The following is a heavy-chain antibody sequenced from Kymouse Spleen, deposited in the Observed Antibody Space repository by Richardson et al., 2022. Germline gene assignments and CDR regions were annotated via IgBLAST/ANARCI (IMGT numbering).Heavy chain of an antibody. V-gene: IGHV3-21*03. J-gene: IGHJ6*02. CDR2: ISSSSSYI. D-gene: IGHD3-22*01. CDR3: ARDYYDSSGYYYVPYYYYYGMDV. Sequence: EVQLVESGGGLVKPGGSLRLSCAASGFTFSSYSMNWVRQAPGKGLEWVSSISSSSSYIYYADSVKGRFTISRDNAKNSLYLQMNSLRAEDTAVYYCARDYYDSSGYYYVPYYYYYGMDVWGQGTTVTVSS. CDR1: GFTFSSYS.